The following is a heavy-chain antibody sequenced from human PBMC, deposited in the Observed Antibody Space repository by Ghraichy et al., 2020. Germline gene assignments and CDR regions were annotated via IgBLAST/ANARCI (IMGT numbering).Heavy chain of an antibody. J-gene: IGHJ4*02. CDR2: INHSGST. CDR3: ASLPLYSYGFFDY. V-gene: IGHV4-34*01. CDR1: GGSFSGYY. Sequence: SETLSLTCAVYGGSFSGYYWSWIRQPPGKGLEWIGEINHSGSTNYNPSLKSRVTISVDTSKNQFSLKLSSVTAADTAVYYCASLPLYSYGFFDYWGQGTLVTVSS. D-gene: IGHD5-18*01.